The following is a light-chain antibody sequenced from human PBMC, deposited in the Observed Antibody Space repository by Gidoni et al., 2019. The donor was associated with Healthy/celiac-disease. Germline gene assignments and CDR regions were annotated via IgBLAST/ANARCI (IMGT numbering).Light chain of an antibody. J-gene: IGKJ1*01. CDR1: QSISSY. V-gene: IGKV1-39*01. CDR2: DAS. CDR3: QQSYSNLGT. Sequence: IQMTQSPSSLSASVGDRVTITCRASQSISSYLTWYQQKPGKAPKLLIYDASSLQSGVPSRFSGSGSGTDFTLTISSLQPDDFATYYCQQSYSNLGTFGQGTKVEIK.